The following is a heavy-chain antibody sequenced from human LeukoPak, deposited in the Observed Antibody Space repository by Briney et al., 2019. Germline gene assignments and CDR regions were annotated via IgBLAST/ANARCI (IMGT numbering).Heavy chain of an antibody. CDR1: GYSISSGYY. V-gene: IGHV4-61*01. J-gene: IGHJ4*02. D-gene: IGHD2-21*01. CDR3: ARAPRGDGYYFDY. Sequence: PGGSLRLSCTVSGYSISSGYYWSWIRQPPGKGLEWIGYIYYSGSTNYNPSLKSRVTISVDTSKNQFSLKLSSVTAADTAVYYCARAPRGDGYYFDYWGQGTLVTVSS. CDR2: IYYSGST.